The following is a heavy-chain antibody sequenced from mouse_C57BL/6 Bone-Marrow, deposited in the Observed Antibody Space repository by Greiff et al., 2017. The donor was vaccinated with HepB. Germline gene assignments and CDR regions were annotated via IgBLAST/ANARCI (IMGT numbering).Heavy chain of an antibody. CDR2: IRNKANNHAT. D-gene: IGHD2-5*01. CDR3: TRSNYDAMDY. V-gene: IGHV6-6*01. CDR1: GFTFSDAW. J-gene: IGHJ4*01. Sequence: EVKLLESGGGLVQPGGSMKLSCAASGFTFSDAWMDWVRQSPEKGLEWVAEIRNKANNHATYYAESVKGRFTISRDDSKSSVYLQMNSLRAEDTGIYYCTRSNYDAMDYWGQGTSVTVSS.